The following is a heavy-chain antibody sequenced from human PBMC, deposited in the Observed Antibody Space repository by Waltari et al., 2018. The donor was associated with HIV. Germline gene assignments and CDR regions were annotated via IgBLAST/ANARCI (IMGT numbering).Heavy chain of an antibody. CDR3: VKDMGRGGARGFWYFDL. CDR2: ITWNSGHI. D-gene: IGHD1-26*01. Sequence: EVQLVESGGGLVQAGRPLRLSCAASGFTFDDFAPPRVRQPPGKGLEWVSGITWNSGHIDYADSVKGRFTISRDNSKNSLYLQMSNLRPDDTAFYYCVKDMGRGGARGFWYFDLWGRGTLVTVSS. J-gene: IGHJ2*01. V-gene: IGHV3-9*01. CDR1: GFTFDDFA.